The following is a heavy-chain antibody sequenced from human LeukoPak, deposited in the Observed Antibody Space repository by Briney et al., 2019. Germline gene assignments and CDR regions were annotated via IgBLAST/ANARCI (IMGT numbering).Heavy chain of an antibody. J-gene: IGHJ4*02. CDR3: AKGSGGSGSFYNHFDC. CDR1: GLSFNSCG. D-gene: IGHD3-10*01. CDR2: ISSDGSNK. V-gene: IGHV3-30*18. Sequence: GGSLRLSCAASGLSFNSCGMHWVRQAPGKGLEWVAVISSDGSNKYYADSVKGRFTISNDTSKNTISLQMNSLRTEDTAVFYCAKGSGGSGSFYNHFDCWGQGTLVTVSS.